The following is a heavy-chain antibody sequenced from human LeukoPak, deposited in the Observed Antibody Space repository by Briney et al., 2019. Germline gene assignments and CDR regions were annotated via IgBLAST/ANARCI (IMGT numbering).Heavy chain of an antibody. CDR1: GFSRRTSGMC. J-gene: IGHJ4*02. D-gene: IGHD3-22*01. V-gene: IGHV2-70*01. CDR2: IDWDDDK. CDR3: ARSNYYDTPLDY. Sequence: GSGPTLLKPAPTLTLTCSFSGFSRRTSGMCVGWIRQPPGKALGWLSPIDWDDDKYYSTSLKTRLTISKHTSKNQVVLTMTNMDPVDTATYYCARSNYYDTPLDYWGQGTLVTVSS.